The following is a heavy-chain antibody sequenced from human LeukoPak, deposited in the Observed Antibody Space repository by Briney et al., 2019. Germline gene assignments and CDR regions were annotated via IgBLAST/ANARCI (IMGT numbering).Heavy chain of an antibody. CDR3: ARLLWFGELSTRTRRYFDY. V-gene: IGHV1-2*02. CDR1: GYTFTGYY. D-gene: IGHD3-10*01. J-gene: IGHJ4*02. Sequence: ASVKVSCKASGYTFTGYYMHWVRQAPGQGLEWMGWINPNSGGTNYAQKFQGRVTMTRDTSISTAYMELSRLRSDDTAAYYCARLLWFGELSTRTRRYFDYWGQGTLVTVSS. CDR2: INPNSGGT.